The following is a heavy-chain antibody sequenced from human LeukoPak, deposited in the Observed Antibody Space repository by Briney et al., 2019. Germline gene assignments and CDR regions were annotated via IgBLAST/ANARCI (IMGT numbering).Heavy chain of an antibody. J-gene: IGHJ4*02. CDR2: IYPGDSDT. CDR3: WRGPLSGLCLDY. V-gene: IGHV5-51*01. CDR1: GYSFTSYW. Sequence: GESLKISCKGSGYSFTSYWIGWVRKMPGTGLEWMGIIYPGDSDTRYSPSFQGQGTISAENSISTAFLQWRSLKASDTASYYRWRGPLSGLCLDYWGQGTLVTVSS. D-gene: IGHD2-2*01.